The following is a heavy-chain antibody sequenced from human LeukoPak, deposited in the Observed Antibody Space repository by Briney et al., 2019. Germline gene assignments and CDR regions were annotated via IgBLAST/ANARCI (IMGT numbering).Heavy chain of an antibody. CDR1: GVYISYNY. CDR3: ARQHGRNYLDF. D-gene: IGHD4-23*01. CDR2: IFYTGTT. J-gene: IGHJ4*02. V-gene: IGHV4-59*01. Sequence: PSETLSLTCTVSGVYISYNYWSWIRQPPGKGLEWIGQIFYTGTTEYNPSLKSRVSMSLDTSKNQFSLRLSSVTAGDTAVYYCARQHGRNYLDFWGQGTLVTVSS.